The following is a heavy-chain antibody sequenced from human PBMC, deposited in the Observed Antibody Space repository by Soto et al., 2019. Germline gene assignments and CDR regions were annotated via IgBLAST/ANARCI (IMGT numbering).Heavy chain of an antibody. CDR2: IKQDGSEK. CDR3: ASRYLEYCNSASCSAPYGY. Sequence: GGSLRLSCAASGFTFSTYWMSCVRQAPGKGLEWEANIKQDGSEKYYVDSVKGRFTISRDNTKKSLYLQMNSLRAEDTAVYYCASRYLEYCNSASCSAPYGYWGQGTLVTVSS. V-gene: IGHV3-7*05. J-gene: IGHJ4*02. D-gene: IGHD2-2*01. CDR1: GFTFSTYW.